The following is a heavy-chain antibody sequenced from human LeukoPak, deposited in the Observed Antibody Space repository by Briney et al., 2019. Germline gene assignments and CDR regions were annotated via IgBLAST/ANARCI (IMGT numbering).Heavy chain of an antibody. J-gene: IGHJ4*02. CDR2: MNPNSGNA. D-gene: IGHD3-10*01. Sequence: GASVTVSCKSSVYTFTIYDIHWVRQATGQGREWMGRMNPNSGNAGYTQKFQGRVTMTTNTSINTAYMELSSLRSEDTAVYYCASGRGSGSSSSFDYWGQGTPVTVSS. CDR3: ASGRGSGSSSSFDY. V-gene: IGHV1-8*01. CDR1: VYTFTIYD.